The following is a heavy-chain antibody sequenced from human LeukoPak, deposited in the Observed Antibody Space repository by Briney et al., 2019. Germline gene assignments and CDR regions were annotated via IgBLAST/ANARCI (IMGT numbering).Heavy chain of an antibody. CDR2: ISYDGSNK. Sequence: PGKSLRLSCAASGFTFSSYAMHWVRQAPGKGLEGVAVISYDGSNKYYADSVKGRFTISRDNSKNTLYLQMNSLRAEDTAVYYCAREYGDEIFGMDVWGQGTTVTVSS. D-gene: IGHD4-17*01. J-gene: IGHJ6*02. CDR3: AREYGDEIFGMDV. CDR1: GFTFSSYA. V-gene: IGHV3-30-3*01.